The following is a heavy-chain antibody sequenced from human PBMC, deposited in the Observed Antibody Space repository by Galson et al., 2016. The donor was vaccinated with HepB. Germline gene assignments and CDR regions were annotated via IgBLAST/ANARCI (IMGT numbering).Heavy chain of an antibody. D-gene: IGHD6-13*01. J-gene: IGHJ4*02. CDR1: GYSFANYW. V-gene: IGHV5-51*01. CDR3: ARRPPSSSFDY. Sequence: QSGAEVKKPGESLKISCKGSGYSFANYWIGWVRRMPGKGLEWMGIIYPADSDTRYSPSFQGQVTISADKSISTAYLQWSSLKASDTAMYYCARRPPSSSFDYWGQGTLVTVSS. CDR2: IYPADSDT.